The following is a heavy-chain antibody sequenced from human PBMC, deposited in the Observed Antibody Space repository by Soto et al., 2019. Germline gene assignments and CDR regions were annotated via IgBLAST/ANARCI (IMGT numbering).Heavy chain of an antibody. CDR3: ARLGQCSSTSCYGNWFDP. V-gene: IGHV4-59*08. CDR1: GGSISSYY. J-gene: IGHJ5*02. D-gene: IGHD2-2*01. CDR2: IYYSGST. Sequence: SETLSLTCTVSGGSISSYYWSWIRQPPGKGLEWIGYIYYSGSTNYNPSLKSRVAISVDTSKNQFSLKLSSVTAADTAVYYCARLGQCSSTSCYGNWFDPWGQGTLVTVSS.